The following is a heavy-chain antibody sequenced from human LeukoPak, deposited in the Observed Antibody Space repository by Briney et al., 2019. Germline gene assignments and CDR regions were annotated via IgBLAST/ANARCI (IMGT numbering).Heavy chain of an antibody. J-gene: IGHJ4*02. CDR1: GGSISSGDYY. D-gene: IGHD3-10*01. Sequence: SETLSLTCTVSGGSISSGDYYWSWIRQPPGKGQEWIGYIYYSGSTYYNPSLKSRVTISVDTSKNQFSLKLSSVTAADTAVYYCARSGYYGSGTYYNVDYWGQGTLVTVSS. V-gene: IGHV4-30-4*01. CDR2: IYYSGST. CDR3: ARSGYYGSGTYYNVDY.